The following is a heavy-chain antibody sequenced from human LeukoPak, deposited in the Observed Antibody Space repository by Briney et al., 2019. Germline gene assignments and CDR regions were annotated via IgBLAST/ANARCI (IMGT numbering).Heavy chain of an antibody. Sequence: PSETLSLTCTVSGGSISSYYWSWIRQPPGKGLEWIGYIYYSGSTNYNPSLKSRVTISVDTSKNQFSLKLSSVTAADTAVYYCARGGGYSYGRDFDYWGQGTLVTVSS. D-gene: IGHD5-18*01. V-gene: IGHV4-59*01. CDR3: ARGGGYSYGRDFDY. CDR1: GGSISSYY. CDR2: IYYSGST. J-gene: IGHJ4*02.